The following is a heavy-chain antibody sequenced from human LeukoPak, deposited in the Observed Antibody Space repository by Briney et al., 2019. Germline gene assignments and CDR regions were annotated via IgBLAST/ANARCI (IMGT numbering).Heavy chain of an antibody. CDR3: ARDADLRRFDY. Sequence: SETLSLTCTVSGGSISSGGYYWSWIRQHPGKGLEWIGYIYYSGSTYYNPSLKSRVTISVDTSKNQLSLKLSSVTAADTAVYYCARDADLRRFDYWGQGTLVTVSS. CDR2: IYYSGST. J-gene: IGHJ4*02. CDR1: GGSISSGGYY. D-gene: IGHD3/OR15-3a*01. V-gene: IGHV4-31*03.